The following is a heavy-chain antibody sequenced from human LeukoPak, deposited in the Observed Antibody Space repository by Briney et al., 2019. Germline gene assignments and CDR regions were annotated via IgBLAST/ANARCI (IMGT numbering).Heavy chain of an antibody. CDR2: INPNSGGT. V-gene: IGHV1-2*02. D-gene: IGHD3-10*01. CDR1: GGTFTSYY. CDR3: TRIRGALSRYFDL. J-gene: IGHJ2*01. Sequence: GASVKVSCKASGGTFTSYYMHWVRQAPGQGLEWMGWINPNSGGTNYAQKFQGRVTMTRDTSISTAYMEMSRLSSDDTAVYYCTRIRGALSRYFDLWGRGTLVTVSS.